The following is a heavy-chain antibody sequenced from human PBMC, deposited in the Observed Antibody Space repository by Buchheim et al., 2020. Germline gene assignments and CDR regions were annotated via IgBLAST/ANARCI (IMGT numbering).Heavy chain of an antibody. CDR2: ISSSSSYI. V-gene: IGHV3-21*01. CDR3: ARAGDSGSRYFDWLPHAFDY. Sequence: EAQLVESGGGLVKPGGSLRLSCAASGFTFSSYSMNWVRQAPGKGLEWVSSISSSSSYIYYADSVKGRFTISRDNAKNSLYLQMNSLRAEDTAVYYCARAGDSGSRYFDWLPHAFDYWGQGTL. CDR1: GFTFSSYS. J-gene: IGHJ4*02. D-gene: IGHD3-9*01.